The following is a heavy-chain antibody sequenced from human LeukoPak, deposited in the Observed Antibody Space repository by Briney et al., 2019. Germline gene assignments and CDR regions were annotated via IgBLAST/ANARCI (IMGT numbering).Heavy chain of an antibody. Sequence: GGSLRLSCAASVLCFSSCEMNWVRQAPGKGLEWGSSISSSSSYIYYADSVKGRFTISRDNAKNSLYLQMNSLRAQDTAVYYSARKREYYDSSVYSPDVDAFDIWGQGTMVTVSS. D-gene: IGHD3-22*01. CDR1: VLCFSSCE. J-gene: IGHJ3*02. CDR3: ARKREYYDSSVYSPDVDAFDI. V-gene: IGHV3-21*01. CDR2: ISSSSSYI.